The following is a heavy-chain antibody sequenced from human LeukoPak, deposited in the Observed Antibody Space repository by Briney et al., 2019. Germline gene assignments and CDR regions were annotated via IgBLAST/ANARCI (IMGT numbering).Heavy chain of an antibody. CDR1: GFTFSSYW. CDR2: IKQDGSAK. J-gene: IGHJ5*02. Sequence: PGGSLRLSCVAYGFTFSSYWMSWVRQAPGKGLEWVANIKQDGSAKYYVDSVKGRFTISRDNAKNSLYLHMNSLRADDTAVYYCAQECVDSTGYYYVPNWFDPWGQGTLVTVSS. CDR3: AQECVDSTGYYYVPNWFDP. V-gene: IGHV3-7*01. D-gene: IGHD3-22*01.